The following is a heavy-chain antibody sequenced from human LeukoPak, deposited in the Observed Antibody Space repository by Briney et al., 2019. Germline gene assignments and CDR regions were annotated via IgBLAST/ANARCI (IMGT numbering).Heavy chain of an antibody. V-gene: IGHV1-3*01. CDR2: INAGNGNT. CDR1: GYTFTSYA. J-gene: IGHJ1*01. D-gene: IGHD3-22*01. CDR3: ASGLYYYDSSGYYRESEYFQH. Sequence: ASVKVSCKASGYTFTSYAMHWVRQAPGQRLEWMGWINAGNGNTKYSQKFQGRVTITRDTSASTAYMELSSLRSEDTAVYYCASGLYYYDSSGYYRESEYFQHWGQGTLVTVSS.